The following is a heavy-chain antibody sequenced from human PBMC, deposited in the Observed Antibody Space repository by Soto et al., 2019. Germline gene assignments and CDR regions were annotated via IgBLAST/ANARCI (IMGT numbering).Heavy chain of an antibody. D-gene: IGHD6-6*01. CDR1: GFTFSSYS. CDR2: ISSSSSTI. V-gene: IGHV3-48*02. Sequence: GGSLRLSCAASGFTFSSYSMNWVRQAPGKGLEWVSYISSSSSTIYYADSVKGRFTISRDNAKNSLYLQMNSLRDEDTAVYYCAREGHSSSLDGGFDYWGQGTLVTVSS. J-gene: IGHJ4*02. CDR3: AREGHSSSLDGGFDY.